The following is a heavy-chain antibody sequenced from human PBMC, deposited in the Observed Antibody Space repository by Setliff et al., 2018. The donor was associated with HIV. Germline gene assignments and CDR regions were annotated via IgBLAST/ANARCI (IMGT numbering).Heavy chain of an antibody. CDR1: GFTFSGHS. V-gene: IGHV3-21*06. Sequence: GGSLRLSCATSGFTFSGHSMNWVRQAPGIGLEWVSSISSSSSYIYTADSVKGRFRISRDNVKNILYLQLNSLRAEDTAVYYCTRDNGWSGSFDAFDIWGQGTMVT. CDR2: ISSSSSYI. J-gene: IGHJ3*02. CDR3: TRDNGWSGSFDAFDI. D-gene: IGHD3-3*01.